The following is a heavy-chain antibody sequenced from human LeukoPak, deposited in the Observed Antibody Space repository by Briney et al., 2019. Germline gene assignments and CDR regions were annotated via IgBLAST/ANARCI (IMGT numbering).Heavy chain of an antibody. CDR3: ARADIVVVPAARGCAFDI. V-gene: IGHV4-39*01. CDR1: GGSISSSTSY. Sequence: SETLSLTCTVSGGSISSSTSYWGWIRQPPGKGLEWIGSSYYSGSTYYNPSLKSRVTISVDTSKKQFSLKLSSVTAADTAVYYCARADIVVVPAARGCAFDIWGQGTMVTVSS. CDR2: SYYSGST. J-gene: IGHJ3*02. D-gene: IGHD2-2*01.